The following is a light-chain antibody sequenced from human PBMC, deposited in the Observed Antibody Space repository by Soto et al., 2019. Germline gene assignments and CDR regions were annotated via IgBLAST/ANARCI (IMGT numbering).Light chain of an antibody. V-gene: IGKV1-33*01. J-gene: IGKJ5*01. CDR1: QDISDV. CDR3: QQFYDLPIT. CDR2: DAS. Sequence: IQMTQSPSALSASVGDRVTITCQASQDISDVLNWYQQQPGKAPKVLTYDASKLQTGVPSRFSGRGSGKDFTFTISSLQPDDSGTYYCQQFYDLPITFGQGTRLEIK.